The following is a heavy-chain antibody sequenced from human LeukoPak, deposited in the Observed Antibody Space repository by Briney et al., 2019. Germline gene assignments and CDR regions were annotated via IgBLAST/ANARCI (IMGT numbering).Heavy chain of an antibody. CDR2: INHSGST. J-gene: IGHJ4*02. D-gene: IGHD3-10*01. CDR1: GGSFSGYY. V-gene: IGHV4-34*01. Sequence: SETLSLTCAVYGGSFSGYYWSWIRQPPGKGLEWIGEINHSGSTNYNPSLKSRVTISVDTSKNQFSLKLSSVTAADTAVYYCARPFYYGSGSSPFDYWGQGTLVTVSS. CDR3: ARPFYYGSGSSPFDY.